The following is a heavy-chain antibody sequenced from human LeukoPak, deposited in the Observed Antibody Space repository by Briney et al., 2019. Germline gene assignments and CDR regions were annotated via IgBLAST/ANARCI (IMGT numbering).Heavy chain of an antibody. CDR1: GFTFSSYG. CDR3: ARDGGMMGAFDI. Sequence: GGSLRLSCAASGFTFSSYGMNWVRQAPGKGLEWVSFISSSSSYIYYADSVKGRFTISRDNAKNSLYLQMNSLRAEDTAVYYCARDGGMMGAFDIWGQGTMVTVSS. V-gene: IGHV3-21*01. J-gene: IGHJ3*02. D-gene: IGHD2-15*01. CDR2: ISSSSSYI.